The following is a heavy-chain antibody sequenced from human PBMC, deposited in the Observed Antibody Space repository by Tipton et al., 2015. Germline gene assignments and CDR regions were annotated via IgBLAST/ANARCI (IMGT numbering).Heavy chain of an antibody. Sequence: TLSLTCTVSGASVSSGTYYWTWIRQPPGKGLEWIGYVYYTGRTNYNPTLKGRVTTSIDTSKNQFYLRLTSVTAADTTVYYCSAAGTSFDHWGQGSLVTVSS. J-gene: IGHJ4*02. V-gene: IGHV4-61*01. CDR2: VYYTGRT. D-gene: IGHD6-13*01. CDR1: GASVSSGTYY. CDR3: SAAGTSFDH.